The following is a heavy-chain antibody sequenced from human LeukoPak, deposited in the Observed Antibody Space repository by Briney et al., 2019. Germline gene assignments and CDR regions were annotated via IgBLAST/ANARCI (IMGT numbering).Heavy chain of an antibody. CDR1: GFTFSSYS. CDR3: ARVRSTSVDY. J-gene: IGHJ4*02. V-gene: IGHV3-21*01. D-gene: IGHD2-2*01. CDR2: ISSSSSYI. Sequence: PGGSLRLSCAASGFTFSSYSMNWVRQAPGKGLEWVSSISSSSSYIYYADSVKGRFTISRDNAKNSLYLQMSSLRVEDTAVYYCARVRSTSVDYWGQGTLVTVSS.